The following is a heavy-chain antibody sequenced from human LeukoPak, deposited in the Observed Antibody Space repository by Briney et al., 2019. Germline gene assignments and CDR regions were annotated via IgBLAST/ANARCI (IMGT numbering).Heavy chain of an antibody. V-gene: IGHV4-38-2*02. J-gene: IGHJ5*02. CDR2: IYHSGST. Sequence: KPSETLSLTCTVSGYSISSGYYWGWIRQPPGKGLEWIGSIYHSGSTYYNPSLKSRVTISVDTSKNHFSLKLSSVTAADTAVYYCARDGYSSSRYWFDPWGQGTLVTVSS. D-gene: IGHD6-13*01. CDR1: GYSISSGYY. CDR3: ARDGYSSSRYWFDP.